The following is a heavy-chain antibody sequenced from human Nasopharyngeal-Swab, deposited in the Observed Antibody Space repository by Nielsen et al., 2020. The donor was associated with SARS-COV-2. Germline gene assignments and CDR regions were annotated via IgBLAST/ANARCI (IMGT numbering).Heavy chain of an antibody. J-gene: IGHJ5*02. Sequence: SETLSLTCTVSGGSISSYYWSWIRQPPGKGLEWIGYIYYSGSTNYNPSLKSRVTISVDTSKNQFSLKLSSVTAADTAVYYCAGSYGDYVWFDPWGQGTLVTVSS. CDR2: IYYSGST. CDR3: AGSYGDYVWFDP. CDR1: GGSISSYY. D-gene: IGHD4-17*01. V-gene: IGHV4-59*08.